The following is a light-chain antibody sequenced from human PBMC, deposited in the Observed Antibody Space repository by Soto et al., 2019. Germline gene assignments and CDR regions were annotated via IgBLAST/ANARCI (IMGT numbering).Light chain of an antibody. Sequence: QSVLTQPASVSGSPGQSITISCTGTSSDVGGYNYVSWYQQHPGKAPKLMIYEVSYRPSGVSDRFSGSKSGNTASLTITGLQAEDEADYYCSSYTSRSTLDYVFGTGTKVTVL. CDR3: SSYTSRSTLDYV. CDR2: EVS. J-gene: IGLJ1*01. CDR1: SSDVGGYNY. V-gene: IGLV2-14*01.